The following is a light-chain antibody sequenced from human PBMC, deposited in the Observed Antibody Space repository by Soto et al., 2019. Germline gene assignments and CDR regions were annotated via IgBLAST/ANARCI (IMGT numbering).Light chain of an antibody. V-gene: IGLV2-18*02. CDR2: EDH. CDR1: SSDVGRYNR. Sequence: QSVLTQPPSVSGSPGQSVTISCTGTSSDVGRYNRVSWYQQSPGTAPKLMIYEDHHRPSGVPDRFSGSKSGNTASLTISGLQAEDEADYFCSSFAGSTTRVFGGGTKLTVL. CDR3: SSFAGSTTRV. J-gene: IGLJ2*01.